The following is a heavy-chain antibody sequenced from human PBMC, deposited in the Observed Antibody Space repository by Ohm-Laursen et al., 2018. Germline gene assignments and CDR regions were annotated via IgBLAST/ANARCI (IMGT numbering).Heavy chain of an antibody. CDR3: AKDLNYYYYGMDV. CDR1: GFTFADYA. J-gene: IGHJ6*02. Sequence: SLRLSCAASGFTFADYAMHWVRQAPGKGLEWVSGISWNSGSIGYADSVKGRFTISRDNAKNSLYLQMNSLRAEDTALYYCAKDLNYYYYGMDVWGQGTTVTVSS. V-gene: IGHV3-9*01. CDR2: ISWNSGSI.